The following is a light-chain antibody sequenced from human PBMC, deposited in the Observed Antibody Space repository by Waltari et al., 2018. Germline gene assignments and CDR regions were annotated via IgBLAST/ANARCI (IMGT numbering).Light chain of an antibody. CDR2: DIN. CDR1: SSDVGANNF. J-gene: IGLJ3*02. V-gene: IGLV2-11*01. CDR3: CSCVGRNIYWV. Sequence: QSALTQPRSVSGSPGQSVTISCTGTSSDVGANNFVSWYQHHPDKPPKLSIYDINKRPSGVPVRFSGSKSGNTASLTISGLQAEDEADYYCCSCVGRNIYWVFGGGTKLTVL.